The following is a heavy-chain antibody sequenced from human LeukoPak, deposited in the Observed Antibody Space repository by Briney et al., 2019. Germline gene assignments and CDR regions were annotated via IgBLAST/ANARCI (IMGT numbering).Heavy chain of an antibody. D-gene: IGHD4-17*01. Sequence: PGGSLRLSCAASGFTVTSNYMSWVRQAPEKGLEWVSVIYSGGTTYYADSVKGRFTISRDNSNNTLYLQMNSLRAEDTAVYYCARGPVTKFEIWGQGTILTVSS. V-gene: IGHV3-53*01. CDR2: IYSGGTT. CDR3: ARGPVTKFEI. CDR1: GFTVTSNY. J-gene: IGHJ3*02.